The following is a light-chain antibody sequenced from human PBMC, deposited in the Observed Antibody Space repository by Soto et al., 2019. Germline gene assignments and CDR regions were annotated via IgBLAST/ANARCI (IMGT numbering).Light chain of an antibody. V-gene: IGKV1-5*01. CDR3: QQYNSYSLT. J-gene: IGKJ4*01. Sequence: DIQMTQSPSTLSASVGDRVTITCLASQSISSWLAWYQQKPGKAPKLLIYDASSLESGVPSRFSGSGSGTEFTLTISSLQPDDFATYYCQQYNSYSLTFGGGTKVDIK. CDR1: QSISSW. CDR2: DAS.